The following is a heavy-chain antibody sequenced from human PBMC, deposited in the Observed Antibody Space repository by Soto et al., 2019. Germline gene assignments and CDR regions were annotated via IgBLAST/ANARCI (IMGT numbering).Heavy chain of an antibody. D-gene: IGHD4-17*01. V-gene: IGHV5-51*01. Sequence: GESLKISCKGSGYSFTDYWIGWVRQMPGKGLELMGIIYPGDSDTRYSPSFQGQVTISVDKSISTASLQWSSLKASDTATYYCARHLGDPRYYSSTVGVWGDGTAVTVAS. CDR2: IYPGDSDT. CDR3: ARHLGDPRYYSSTVGV. CDR1: GYSFTDYW. J-gene: IGHJ6*01.